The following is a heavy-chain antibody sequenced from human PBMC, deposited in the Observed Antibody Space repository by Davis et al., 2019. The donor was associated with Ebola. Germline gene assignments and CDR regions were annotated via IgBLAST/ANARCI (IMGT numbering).Heavy chain of an antibody. CDR3: TTTTVTTDY. Sequence: PGGSLRPSCAASGFTFSGSAMHWVRKASGKGLEWVGRIRSKANSYATAYAASVKGRFTISRDDSKNTAYLQMNSLKTEDTAVYYCTTTTVTTDYWGQGTLVTVSS. J-gene: IGHJ4*02. CDR1: GFTFSGSA. V-gene: IGHV3-73*01. D-gene: IGHD4-17*01. CDR2: IRSKANSYAT.